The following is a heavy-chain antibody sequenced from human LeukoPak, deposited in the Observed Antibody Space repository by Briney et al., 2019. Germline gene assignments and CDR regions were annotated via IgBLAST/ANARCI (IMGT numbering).Heavy chain of an antibody. CDR1: GGSISSYY. CDR3: ARHRSSSWDYYYYYYGMDV. V-gene: IGHV4-59*08. D-gene: IGHD6-13*01. CDR2: IYYSGST. Sequence: SETLSLTCTVSGGSISSYYWSWIRQPPGKGLEWIGYIYYSGSTNYNPSLKSRVTISVDTSKNQFSLKLSSVTAADTAVYYCARHRSSSWDYYYYYYGMDVWGQGTTVTVSS. J-gene: IGHJ6*02.